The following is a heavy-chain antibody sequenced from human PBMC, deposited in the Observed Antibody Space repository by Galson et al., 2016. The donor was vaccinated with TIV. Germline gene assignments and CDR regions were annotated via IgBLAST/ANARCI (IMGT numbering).Heavy chain of an antibody. CDR1: GFSPSASGMC. V-gene: IGHV2-70*11. CDR2: IGWDDDI. J-gene: IGHJ4*02. Sequence: PALVKPTQTLALTCTFSGFSPSASGMCVTWIRQPPGKALEWLARIGWDDDIYYTYRTSLKTRLTISKDTSKNQVVLTMTNVDPVDTATYYCDRISGYYDSSGHYIPRSFDYWGQGTLVTVSS. CDR3: DRISGYYDSSGHYIPRSFDY. D-gene: IGHD3-22*01.